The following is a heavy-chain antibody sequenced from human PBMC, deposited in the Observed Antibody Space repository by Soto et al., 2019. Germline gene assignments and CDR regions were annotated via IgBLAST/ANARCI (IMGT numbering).Heavy chain of an antibody. Sequence: ASVEVSCKASGYTFTNYYRHWVRQAPRQGLEWMGIINPSGGSTTYAQKFQGRVTMTRDTSTSTVYMELSSLRSEDTAVYYCARFTFDWPPYGMDVWGQGTTVTVSS. D-gene: IGHD3-9*01. CDR3: ARFTFDWPPYGMDV. CDR2: INPSGGST. V-gene: IGHV1-46*01. CDR1: GYTFTNYY. J-gene: IGHJ6*02.